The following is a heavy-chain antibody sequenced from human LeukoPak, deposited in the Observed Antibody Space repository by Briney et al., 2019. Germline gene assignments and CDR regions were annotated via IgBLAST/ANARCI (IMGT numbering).Heavy chain of an antibody. CDR1: GGSISSYY. J-gene: IGHJ1*01. Sequence: PSETLSLTCTVSGGSISSYYWSWSRQPPGKGLEWIGYIYYSGSTNYNPSLKSRVTISVDTSKNQFSLKLSSVTAADTAVYYCARVAGYDFWSGYYEHWGQGTLVTVSS. CDR3: ARVAGYDFWSGYYEH. D-gene: IGHD3-3*01. V-gene: IGHV4-59*01. CDR2: IYYSGST.